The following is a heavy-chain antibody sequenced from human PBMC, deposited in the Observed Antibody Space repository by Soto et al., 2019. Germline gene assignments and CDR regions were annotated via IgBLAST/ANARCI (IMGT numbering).Heavy chain of an antibody. CDR1: GFTFSSYG. V-gene: IGHV3-33*01. J-gene: IGHJ4*02. CDR3: AIDLSRRITMIEDY. D-gene: IGHD3-22*01. CDR2: IWYDGSNK. Sequence: QVQLVESGGGVVQPGRSLRLSCAASGFTFSSYGMHWVRQAPGKGLEWVAVIWYDGSNKYYADSVKGRFTISRDNSKNTLYLQMNSLRAQDTAVYYCAIDLSRRITMIEDYWGQGTLVTVSS.